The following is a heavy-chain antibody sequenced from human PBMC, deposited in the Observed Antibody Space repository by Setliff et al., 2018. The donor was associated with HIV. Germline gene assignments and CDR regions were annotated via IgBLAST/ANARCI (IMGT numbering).Heavy chain of an antibody. CDR2: ISSSSYI. V-gene: IGHV3-21*05. CDR1: GLTFSTYS. D-gene: IGHD1-26*01. Sequence: PGGSLRLSCAGSGLTFSTYSMNWVRQAPGKGLEWVSYISSSSYIYYADSVKGRFTISRDNAKISLFLQMNSLRAEDTAVYYCARESKGAMALEIFDYWGQGTLVTVSS. CDR3: ARESKGAMALEIFDY. J-gene: IGHJ4*02.